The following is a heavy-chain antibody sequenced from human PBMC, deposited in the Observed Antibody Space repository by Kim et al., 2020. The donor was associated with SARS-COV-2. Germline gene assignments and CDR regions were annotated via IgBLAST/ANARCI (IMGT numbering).Heavy chain of an antibody. Sequence: GGSLRLSCAASGFTFSSYGMHWVRQAPGKGLVWVALISYDGNSMYYADPVKGRFTISRDNSKNTLYLQINNLGAEDTAVYYCAKDRWLRTYGDFDSWGRGTLVAVSS. J-gene: IGHJ4*02. CDR1: GFTFSSYG. CDR2: ISYDGNSM. D-gene: IGHD5-12*01. CDR3: AKDRWLRTYGDFDS. V-gene: IGHV3-30*18.